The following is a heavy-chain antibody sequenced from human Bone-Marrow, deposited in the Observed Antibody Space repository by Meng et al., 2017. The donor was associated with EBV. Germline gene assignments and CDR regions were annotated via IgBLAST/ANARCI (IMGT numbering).Heavy chain of an antibody. V-gene: IGHV4-34*01. CDR2: INHSGST. CDR3: ARGVRDFWSWWFDP. J-gene: IGHJ5*02. CDR1: VWSFRSSY. Sequence: QVQLQQWGAGSLKPSGTLSLPGAFYVWSFRSSYWSWIRQPPGKALEWIGEINHSGSTNYNPSLKSRVTISVDTSKNQFSLKLSSVTAAVTAVYYCARGVRDFWSWWFDPWGQGTLVTVSS. D-gene: IGHD3-3*01.